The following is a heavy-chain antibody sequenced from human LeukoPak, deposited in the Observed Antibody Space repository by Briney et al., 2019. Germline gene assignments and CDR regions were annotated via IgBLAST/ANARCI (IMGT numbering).Heavy chain of an antibody. CDR1: GFTFSNYG. J-gene: IGHJ4*02. CDR3: ARDYGDYRFDY. Sequence: GGSLRLSCAASGFTFSNYGMHWVRQAPGKGLEWVAVISYDGSNKYYADSVKGRFTISRDNSKKSLYLQMNSLRAEDTAVYYCARDYGDYRFDYWGQGTLVTVSS. D-gene: IGHD4-17*01. V-gene: IGHV3-30*03. CDR2: ISYDGSNK.